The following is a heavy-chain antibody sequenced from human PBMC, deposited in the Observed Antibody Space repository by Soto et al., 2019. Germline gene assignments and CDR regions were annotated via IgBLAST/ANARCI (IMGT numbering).Heavy chain of an antibody. Sequence: SLRLSCAASGFTFSSYAMHWVRQAPGKGLEWVAVISYDGSNKYYADSVKGRFTISRDNSKNTLYLQMNSLRAEDTAVYYCAREAAPHLGYYYGMDVWGQGTTVTVSS. CDR2: ISYDGSNK. V-gene: IGHV3-30-3*01. CDR3: AREAAPHLGYYYGMDV. J-gene: IGHJ6*02. CDR1: GFTFSSYA. D-gene: IGHD6-6*01.